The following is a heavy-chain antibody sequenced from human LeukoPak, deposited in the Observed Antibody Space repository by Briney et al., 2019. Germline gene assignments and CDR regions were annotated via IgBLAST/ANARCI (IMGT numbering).Heavy chain of an antibody. CDR3: ARKLPVARFWKLGNWFDP. Sequence: GASVKVSFKASGYTFTSYDINWVRQATGQGLEWMGWMNPNSGNTGYAQKFQGRVTMTRNTSISTAYMELSSLRSEDTAVYYCARKLPVARFWKLGNWFDPWGQGTLVTVSS. D-gene: IGHD3-3*01. CDR1: GYTFTSYD. V-gene: IGHV1-8*01. J-gene: IGHJ5*02. CDR2: MNPNSGNT.